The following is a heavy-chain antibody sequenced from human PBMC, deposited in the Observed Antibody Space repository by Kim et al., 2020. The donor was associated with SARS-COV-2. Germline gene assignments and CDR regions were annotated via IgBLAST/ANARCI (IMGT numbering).Heavy chain of an antibody. V-gene: IGHV3-11*01. Sequence: YADSVKGRFTISRNNAKNSLYLQMNSLRAEDTALYYCARGPLEMATIGVYWGQGTLVTISS. D-gene: IGHD5-12*01. CDR3: ARGPLEMATIGVY. J-gene: IGHJ4*02.